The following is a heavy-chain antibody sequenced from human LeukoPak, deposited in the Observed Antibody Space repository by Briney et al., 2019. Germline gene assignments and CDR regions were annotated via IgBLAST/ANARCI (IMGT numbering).Heavy chain of an antibody. CDR3: AKDLLYSGYYFDY. J-gene: IGHJ4*02. D-gene: IGHD1-26*01. CDR1: GFAFSSYG. V-gene: IGHV3-30*18. Sequence: GGSLRLSCAASGFAFSSYGMHWVRQAPGKGLEWVAVISYDGSNKFYADSVKGRFTISRDTSKNTLYLQMNSLRAEDTAVYYCAKDLLYSGYYFDYWGQGTLVTVSS. CDR2: ISYDGSNK.